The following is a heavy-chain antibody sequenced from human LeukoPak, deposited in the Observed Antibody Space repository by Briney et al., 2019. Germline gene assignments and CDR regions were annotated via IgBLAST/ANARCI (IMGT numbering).Heavy chain of an antibody. CDR1: GGSISSYY. Sequence: SSETLSLTCTVSGGSISSYYWSWIRQPPGKGLEWIGYIYYSGSTNYNPSLKSRVTISVDTSKNQFYLKLSSVTAADTAVYYCARSTVRRVNWFDPRGQGTLVTVSS. J-gene: IGHJ5*02. CDR3: ARSTVRRVNWFDP. V-gene: IGHV4-59*01. D-gene: IGHD3-10*01. CDR2: IYYSGST.